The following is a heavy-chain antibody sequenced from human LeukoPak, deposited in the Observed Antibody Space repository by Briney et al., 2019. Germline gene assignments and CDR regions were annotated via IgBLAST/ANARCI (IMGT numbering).Heavy chain of an antibody. CDR1: GFTFSSYA. CDR2: ISYDGSNK. D-gene: IGHD3-3*01. CDR3: ARVSSSYDFDY. Sequence: RGSLRLSCAASGFTFSSYAMHWVRQAPGKGLEWVAVISYDGSNKYYADSVKGRFTISRDNSKNTLYLQMNSLRAEDTAVYYCARVSSSYDFDYWGQGTLVTVSS. J-gene: IGHJ4*02. V-gene: IGHV3-30-3*01.